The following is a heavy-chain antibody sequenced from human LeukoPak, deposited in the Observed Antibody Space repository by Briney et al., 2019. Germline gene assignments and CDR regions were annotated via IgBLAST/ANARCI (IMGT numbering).Heavy chain of an antibody. D-gene: IGHD1-14*01. CDR3: AKDRRNDFDY. V-gene: IGHV3-21*04. CDR2: ISSSSSYI. Sequence: GGSLRLSCAASGFTFSSYSMNWVRQAPGKGLEWVSSISSSSSYIYYADSVKGRFTISRDNAKNSLYLQMNSLRGDDTALYYCAKDRRNDFDYWGQGTLVTVSS. J-gene: IGHJ4*02. CDR1: GFTFSSYS.